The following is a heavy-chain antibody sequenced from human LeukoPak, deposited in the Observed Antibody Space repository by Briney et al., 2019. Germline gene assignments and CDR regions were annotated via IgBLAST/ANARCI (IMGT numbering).Heavy chain of an antibody. CDR2: IDPSGGST. Sequence: ASVKVSCTASGYTFTAYYMHWVRQAPGQGLEWMGVIDPSGGSTSYAQRFQDRVTMTSDTSTSTVYMELSSLRSEDTAVYYCARGDGDSDSNGVLMGWFDPWGQGTLVTVSS. V-gene: IGHV1-46*01. D-gene: IGHD3-22*01. CDR3: ARGDGDSDSNGVLMGWFDP. CDR1: GYTFTAYY. J-gene: IGHJ5*02.